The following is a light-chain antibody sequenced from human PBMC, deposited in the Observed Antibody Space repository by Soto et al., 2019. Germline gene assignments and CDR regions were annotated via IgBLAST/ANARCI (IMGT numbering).Light chain of an antibody. CDR2: KVN. CDR1: SSDVGDFNS. Sequence: QSALTQPPSASGSPGQSVTISCSGTSSDVGDFNSVSWYQQHPGKAPKLMIYKVNKRPSGVPDRFSGSKSGNTASLTVSGLQAEDEADYYCSSYAGSNNVFGGGTKLTVL. J-gene: IGLJ2*01. CDR3: SSYAGSNNV. V-gene: IGLV2-8*01.